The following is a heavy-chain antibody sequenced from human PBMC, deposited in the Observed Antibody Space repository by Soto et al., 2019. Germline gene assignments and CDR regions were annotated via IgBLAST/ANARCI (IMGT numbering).Heavy chain of an antibody. V-gene: IGHV4-34*01. D-gene: IGHD2-2*01. CDR3: ARGLELAPGRFQH. J-gene: IGHJ1*01. CDR1: GGSFSGYY. CDR2: INHIGST. Sequence: SATLSLTCAVYGGSFSGYYWSWIRQPPGKGLEWIGEINHIGSTNYNPSLKSRVTISVDTSKNQFSLKLSSVTAADTAVYYCARGLELAPGRFQHWGQGTLVTVSS.